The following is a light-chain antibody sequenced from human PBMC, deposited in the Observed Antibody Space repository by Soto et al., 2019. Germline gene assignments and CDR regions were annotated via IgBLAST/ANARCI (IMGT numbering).Light chain of an antibody. CDR3: AAWDDSLTGPV. V-gene: IGLV1-44*01. CDR1: SSNIKSNT. J-gene: IGLJ2*01. CDR2: SNN. Sequence: QPVLTQPPSASGTPGQRVTISCSGSSSNIKSNTVNWYQQLPGTAPKLLIYSNNQRPSGVPDRFSGSKSGTSASLAISGLQSEDEADYYCAAWDDSLTGPVFGGGTKLTVL.